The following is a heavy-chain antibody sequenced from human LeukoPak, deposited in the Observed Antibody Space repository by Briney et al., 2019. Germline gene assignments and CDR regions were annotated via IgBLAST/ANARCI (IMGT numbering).Heavy chain of an antibody. CDR3: ARFGSSTWYKGAFDI. V-gene: IGHV4-34*12. Sequence: LETLSLTCAVYGGSFSGYYWSWIRQPPGKGLEWIGEIVQSGNTKYNPSLKSRVSLSVDTSKNQISLNLTSVTAADTAVYYCARFGSSTWYKGAFDIWGQGTMVTVAS. CDR2: IVQSGNT. D-gene: IGHD6-13*01. J-gene: IGHJ3*02. CDR1: GGSFSGYY.